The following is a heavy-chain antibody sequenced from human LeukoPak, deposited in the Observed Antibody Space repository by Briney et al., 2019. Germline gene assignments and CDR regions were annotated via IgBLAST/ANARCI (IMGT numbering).Heavy chain of an antibody. CDR2: INHSGST. CDR1: GGSFSGYY. V-gene: IGHV4-34*01. CDR3: ARLKRYYYDSSGSYNWFDP. D-gene: IGHD3-22*01. J-gene: IGHJ5*02. Sequence: SETLSLTCAVYGGSFSGYYWSWIRQPPGKGLEWIGEINHSGSTNYNPSLKSRVTISVDTSKNQFSLKLSSVTAADTAVYYCARLKRYYYDSSGSYNWFDPWGQGTLVTVSS.